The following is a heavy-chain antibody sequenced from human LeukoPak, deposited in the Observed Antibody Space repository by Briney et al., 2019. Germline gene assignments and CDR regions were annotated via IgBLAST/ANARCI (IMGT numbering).Heavy chain of an antibody. V-gene: IGHV1-2*02. CDR1: GYTFTDYY. J-gene: IGHJ4*02. CDR3: ARVDDSSGYQIDY. D-gene: IGHD3-22*01. CDR2: NNPNSGGT. Sequence: ATVKLSCEASGYTFTDYYIHWVRQAPGQGLEWMGWNNPNSGGTIYAQKFRGRVTMTRNTSISTAYMELSRLRADDTAVYYCARVDDSSGYQIDYWGQGTLVTVS.